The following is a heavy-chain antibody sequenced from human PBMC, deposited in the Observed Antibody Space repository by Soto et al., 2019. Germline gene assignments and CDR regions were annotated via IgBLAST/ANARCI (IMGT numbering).Heavy chain of an antibody. CDR3: ARGTTLGTRSFDY. CDR2: INLSGST. CDR1: GGSFSDYY. D-gene: IGHD4-17*01. J-gene: IGHJ4*02. Sequence: SETLSLTCAVYGGSFSDYYWRWIRQPPGKGLEWIGEINLSGSTNYNPSLKSRVTISVDTPKSQCSLKLSSVTAADTAVYYCARGTTLGTRSFDYWGQVTLVAVSS. V-gene: IGHV4-34*01.